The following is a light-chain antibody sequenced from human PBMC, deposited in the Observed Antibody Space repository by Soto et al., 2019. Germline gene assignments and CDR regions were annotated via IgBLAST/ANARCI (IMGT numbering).Light chain of an antibody. CDR3: QQRSNWRVT. V-gene: IGKV1-6*01. J-gene: IGKJ4*01. CDR1: QGIRND. Sequence: AIQMTQSPSSLSASVGDRVTITCRASQGIRNDLTWYQQKPGKAPKLLIYAASSLQIGVPSRFSGSGSGTDFTLTISSLQPEDFAVYYCQQRSNWRVTFGGGTKVDIK. CDR2: AAS.